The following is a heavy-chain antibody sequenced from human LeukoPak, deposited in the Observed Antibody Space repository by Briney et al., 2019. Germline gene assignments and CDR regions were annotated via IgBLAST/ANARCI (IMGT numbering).Heavy chain of an antibody. Sequence: ASVKVSRKASGYTFTSYGISWVRQAPGQGLEWMGWISAYNGNTNYAQKLQGRVTMTTDTSTSTAYMELRSLRSDDTAVYYCTRVKGGVVRGVIAHRVNWFDPWGQGTLVTVSS. CDR3: TRVKGGVVRGVIAHRVNWFDP. CDR2: ISAYNGNT. D-gene: IGHD3-10*01. J-gene: IGHJ5*02. CDR1: GYTFTSYG. V-gene: IGHV1-18*01.